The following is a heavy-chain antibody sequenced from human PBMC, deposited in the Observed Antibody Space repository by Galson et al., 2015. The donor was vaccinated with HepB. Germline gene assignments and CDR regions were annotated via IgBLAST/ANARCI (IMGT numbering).Heavy chain of an antibody. D-gene: IGHD2-21*02. CDR3: ARGRLLSNSRDVYFYMDV. CDR2: FDPKDGKT. Sequence: SVKVSCKVSGYTLIELSIHWVRQAAGKGPEWMGGFDPKDGKTIYAQRFQGRVTFTEEASTVTAYMELSSLRYDDTAVYYCARGRLLSNSRDVYFYMDVWGEGSTVTVSS. CDR1: GYTLIELS. V-gene: IGHV1-24*01. J-gene: IGHJ6*03.